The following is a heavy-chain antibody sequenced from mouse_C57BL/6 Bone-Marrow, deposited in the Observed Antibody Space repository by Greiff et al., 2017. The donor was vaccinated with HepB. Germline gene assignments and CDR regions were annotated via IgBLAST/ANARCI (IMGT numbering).Heavy chain of an antibody. CDR3: ARGYYAMDY. Sequence: QQPGAELVRPGSSVKLSCKASGYTFTSYWMHWVKQRPIQGLEWIGNIDPSDSETHYNQKFKDKATLTVDKSSSTAYMQLSSLTSEDSAVYYCARGYYAMDYWGQGTSVTVSS. J-gene: IGHJ4*01. CDR1: GYTFTSYW. CDR2: IDPSDSET. V-gene: IGHV1-52*01.